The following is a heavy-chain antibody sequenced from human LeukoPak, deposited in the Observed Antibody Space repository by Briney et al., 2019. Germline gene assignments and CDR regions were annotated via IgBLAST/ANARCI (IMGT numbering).Heavy chain of an antibody. Sequence: GGSLRLSCAASGFTFSSYGMSWVRQAPGKGLECVSAISGSGCSTYYADSVKGRFTISRDNSKNTLYLQMNSLRAEDTAVYYCAKSSLPAAAGFLFDYWGQGTLVTVSS. D-gene: IGHD6-13*01. CDR1: GFTFSSYG. V-gene: IGHV3-23*01. J-gene: IGHJ4*02. CDR2: ISGSGCST. CDR3: AKSSLPAAAGFLFDY.